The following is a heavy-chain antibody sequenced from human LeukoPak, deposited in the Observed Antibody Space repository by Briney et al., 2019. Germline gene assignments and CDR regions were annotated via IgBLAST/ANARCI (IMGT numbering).Heavy chain of an antibody. Sequence: ASVKVSCKASGYTFTSYDINWVRQATGQGLEWMGWISAYNGNTNYAQKLQGRVTMTTDTSTSTAYMELRSLRSDDTAVYYCAREYSSSWRYFQHWGQGTLVTVSS. CDR2: ISAYNGNT. CDR1: GYTFTSYD. D-gene: IGHD6-13*01. J-gene: IGHJ1*01. V-gene: IGHV1-18*01. CDR3: AREYSSSWRYFQH.